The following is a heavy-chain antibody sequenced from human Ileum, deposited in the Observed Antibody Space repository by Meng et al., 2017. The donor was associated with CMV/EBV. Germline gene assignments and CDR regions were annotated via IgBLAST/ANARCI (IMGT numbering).Heavy chain of an antibody. J-gene: IGHJ4*02. Sequence: GGSLRLSCAASGFTFSSYSMNWDRQAPGKGLEWVSSISSSSSYIYYADSVKGRFTISRDNAKNSLYLQMNSLRAEDTAVYYCARDYYGSGSYFGSDYWGQGTLVTVSS. CDR2: ISSSSSYI. V-gene: IGHV3-21*01. D-gene: IGHD3-10*01. CDR3: ARDYYGSGSYFGSDY. CDR1: GFTFSSYS.